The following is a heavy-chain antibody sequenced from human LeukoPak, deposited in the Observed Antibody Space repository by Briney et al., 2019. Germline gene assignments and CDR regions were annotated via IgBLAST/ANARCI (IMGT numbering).Heavy chain of an antibody. D-gene: IGHD3-10*01. CDR2: IYYSGST. CDR1: GGSISSSTYY. J-gene: IGHJ5*02. V-gene: IGHV4-39*07. CDR3: ARFVIYGSGSTFFDP. Sequence: SETLSLTCTVSGGSISSSTYYWGWIRQPPGKGLEWIGSIYYSGSTYYNPSLKSRVTISVDTSKNQFSLKLSSVTAADTAVYYCARFVIYGSGSTFFDPWGQGTLVTVSS.